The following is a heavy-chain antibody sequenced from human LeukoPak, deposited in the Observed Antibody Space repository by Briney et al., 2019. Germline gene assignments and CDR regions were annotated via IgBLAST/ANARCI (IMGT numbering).Heavy chain of an antibody. V-gene: IGHV3-48*02. CDR3: ARGGGPDGAASY. D-gene: IGHD3-10*01. CDR2: ISSSGTTI. Sequence: PGGSLRLSCAASGFTFRTSSMNWVRQAPGKGLEWVSFISSSGTTISYADSVKGRFTISRDNAKNSLYLQMNSLRDEDTAVYYCARGGGPDGAASYWGQGTLVTVSS. J-gene: IGHJ4*02. CDR1: GFTFRTSS.